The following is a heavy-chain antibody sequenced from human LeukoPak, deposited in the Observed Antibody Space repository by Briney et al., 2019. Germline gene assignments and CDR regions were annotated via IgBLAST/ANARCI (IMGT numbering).Heavy chain of an antibody. CDR1: GGSISSYY. CDR2: IYTSGST. J-gene: IGHJ4*02. CDR3: AGEDIVVVPAAIGY. Sequence: SETLSLTCTVSGGSISSYYWSWIRQPAGKGLEWNGRIYTSGSTNYNPSLKSRVTMSVDTSKNQFSLKLSSVTAADTAVYYCAGEDIVVVPAAIGYWGQGTLVTVSS. V-gene: IGHV4-4*07. D-gene: IGHD2-2*01.